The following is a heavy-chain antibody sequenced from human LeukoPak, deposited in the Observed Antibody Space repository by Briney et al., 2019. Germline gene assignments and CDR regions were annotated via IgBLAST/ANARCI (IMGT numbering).Heavy chain of an antibody. Sequence: SETLSLTCTVSGYSISSGYYWGWIRQPPEKGLEWIGSIYHSGSTYYNPSLKSRVTISVDTSKNQFSLKLSSVTAADTAVYYCARGLTWELARGAPFDYWGQGTLVTVSS. J-gene: IGHJ4*02. CDR3: ARGLTWELARGAPFDY. V-gene: IGHV4-38-2*02. CDR2: IYHSGST. D-gene: IGHD1-26*01. CDR1: GYSISSGYY.